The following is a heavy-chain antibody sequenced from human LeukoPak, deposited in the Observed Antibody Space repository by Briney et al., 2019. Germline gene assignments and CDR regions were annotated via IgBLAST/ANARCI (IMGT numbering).Heavy chain of an antibody. CDR2: IRYDGSNK. CDR1: GFTSSSYD. V-gene: IGHV3-30*02. J-gene: IGHJ4*02. Sequence: GGSLRLSCAASGFTSSSYDMHWVRQAPGKGLEWVAFIRYDGSNKYYADSVKGRFTISRDNSKNTLYLQMNSLRAEDTAVYYCARDGGNNYGIWGQGTLVTVSS. CDR3: ARDGGNNYGI. D-gene: IGHD5-18*01.